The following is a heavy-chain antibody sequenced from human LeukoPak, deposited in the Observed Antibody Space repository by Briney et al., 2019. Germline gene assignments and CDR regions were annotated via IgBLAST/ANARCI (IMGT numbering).Heavy chain of an antibody. CDR2: MKEDGSQE. Sequence: GGSLRLSCAASGFTFSHYWMTWVRQAPGKGVEWVANMKEDGSQETYVDSVKGRFTISRDNAKNSLYLQMNNVRAEDTAVYYCARYSYKHDCWGQGTLVTVSS. D-gene: IGHD2-15*01. CDR3: ARYSYKHDC. V-gene: IGHV3-7*01. CDR1: GFTFSHYW. J-gene: IGHJ4*02.